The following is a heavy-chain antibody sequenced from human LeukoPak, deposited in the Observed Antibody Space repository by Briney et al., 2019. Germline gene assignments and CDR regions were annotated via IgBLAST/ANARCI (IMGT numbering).Heavy chain of an antibody. V-gene: IGHV3-7*01. Sequence: GGFLRLSCAASGFTFSSYWMSWVRQAPGKGLEWVANIKQDGSEKYYVDSVKGRFTISRDNAKNSLYLQMNSLRAEDTAVYYCAREGGYDVDYFDYWGQGTLVTVSS. CDR1: GFTFSSYW. CDR3: AREGGYDVDYFDY. CDR2: IKQDGSEK. D-gene: IGHD5-12*01. J-gene: IGHJ4*02.